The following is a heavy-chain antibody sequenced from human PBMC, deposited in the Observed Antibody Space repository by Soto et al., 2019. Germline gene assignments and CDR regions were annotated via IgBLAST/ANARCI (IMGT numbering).Heavy chain of an antibody. V-gene: IGHV3-53*01. CDR2: IYSGGST. Sequence: GGSVRLSCAASGFTVSSNYMSWVRQAPGKGLEWVSVIYSGGSTYYADSVKGRFTISRDNSKNTLYLQMNSLRAEDTAVFYCARDPYYGYYGMDIWGQGTTVTVSS. J-gene: IGHJ6*02. CDR1: GFTVSSNY. CDR3: ARDPYYGYYGMDI.